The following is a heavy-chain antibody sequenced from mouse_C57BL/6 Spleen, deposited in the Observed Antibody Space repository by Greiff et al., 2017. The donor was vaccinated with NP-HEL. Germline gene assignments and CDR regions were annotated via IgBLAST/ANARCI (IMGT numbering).Heavy chain of an antibody. CDR3: ARGVVWYYFDY. J-gene: IGHJ2*01. CDR1: GYTFTSYW. D-gene: IGHD1-1*02. CDR2: IDPSDSYT. V-gene: IGHV1-69*01. Sequence: QVQLQQSGAELVMPGASVKLSCKASGYTFTSYWMHWVKQRPGQGLEWIGEIDPSDSYTNYNQKFKGKSTLTVDKSSSTAYMQLSSLTSEDSAVYYCARGVVWYYFDYWGQGTTLTVSS.